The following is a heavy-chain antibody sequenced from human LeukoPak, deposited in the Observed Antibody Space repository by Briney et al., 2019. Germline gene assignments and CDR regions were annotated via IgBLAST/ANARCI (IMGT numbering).Heavy chain of an antibody. CDR1: GFTFSDYG. D-gene: IGHD3-22*01. V-gene: IGHV3-30*02. J-gene: IGHJ5*02. CDR2: IRYDGSFK. CDR3: AKLPHSSGLPSS. Sequence: GSSLRLSCAASGFTFSDYGLHWVRQAPGKGLEWVAFIRYDGSFKYYADSVKGRFTISRDNSKDTLFLQMNSLRAEDTALYYCAKLPHSSGLPSSWGQGTLVTVSS.